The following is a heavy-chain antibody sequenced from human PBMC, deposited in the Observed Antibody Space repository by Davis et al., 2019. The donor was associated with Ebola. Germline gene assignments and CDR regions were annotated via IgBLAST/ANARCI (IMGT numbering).Heavy chain of an antibody. J-gene: IGHJ4*02. CDR1: GFTFSSYG. V-gene: IGHV3-33*01. Sequence: GESLKISCAASGFTFSSYGMHWVRQAPGKGLEWVAVIWYDGSNKYYADSVKGRFTISRDNSKNTLYLQMNSLRAEDTAVYYCARLGSGGNDYWGQGTLVTVSS. CDR3: ARLGSGGNDY. CDR2: IWYDGSNK. D-gene: IGHD1-26*01.